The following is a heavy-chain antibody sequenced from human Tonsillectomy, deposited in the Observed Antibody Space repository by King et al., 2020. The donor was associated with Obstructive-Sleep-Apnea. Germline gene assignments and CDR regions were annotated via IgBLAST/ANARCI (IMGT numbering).Heavy chain of an antibody. CDR1: GFTFSTYS. D-gene: IGHD2/OR15-2a*01. V-gene: IGHV3-48*04. J-gene: IGHJ4*02. CDR3: ASRLLFDY. CDR2: ISSSSNTI. Sequence: VQLVESGGGLVQPGGSLRLSCAASGFTFSTYSMNWVRQAPGKGLEWVSYISSSSNTIYYSDSVKGRFTISRDNAKNSLYLQMNSLRAEDTAVYYCASRLLFDYWGQGTLVTVSS.